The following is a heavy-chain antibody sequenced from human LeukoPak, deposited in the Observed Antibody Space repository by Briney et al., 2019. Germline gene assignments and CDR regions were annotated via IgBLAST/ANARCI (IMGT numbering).Heavy chain of an antibody. Sequence: SETLSLTCTVSGGSISSYYWSWIRQPPGKGLEWIGYIYYSGSTNYNPSLKSRVTISVDTSKNQFSLKLSSVTAADTAVYYCARDLYYYDSSGYPARGQSDYWGQGTLVTVSS. CDR2: IYYSGST. CDR3: ARDLYYYDSSGYPARGQSDY. J-gene: IGHJ4*02. D-gene: IGHD3-22*01. V-gene: IGHV4-59*12. CDR1: GGSISSYY.